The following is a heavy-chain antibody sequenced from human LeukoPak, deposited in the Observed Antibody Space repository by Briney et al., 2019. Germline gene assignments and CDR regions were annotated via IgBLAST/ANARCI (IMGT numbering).Heavy chain of an antibody. Sequence: SETLSLTCTVSGGSIISYCWSWIRQPPGKGLEWIGYIYYLGSTNYNPSLKSRVTISVDTSKNQFSLNLKSVTAADTAVYYCARHPSVRVFVDYWGQGTLVTVSS. V-gene: IGHV4-59*08. J-gene: IGHJ4*02. CDR3: ARHPSVRVFVDY. CDR1: GGSIISYC. D-gene: IGHD3-10*02. CDR2: IYYLGST.